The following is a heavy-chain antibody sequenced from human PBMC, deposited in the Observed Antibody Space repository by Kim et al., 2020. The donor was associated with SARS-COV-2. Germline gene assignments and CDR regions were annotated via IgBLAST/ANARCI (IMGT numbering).Heavy chain of an antibody. D-gene: IGHD3-22*01. V-gene: IGHV4-59*08. Sequence: SETLSLTCTVSGGSISSYYWSWIRQPPGKGLEWICYIFHSGSTNYNPSLKSRVTISVDTSKNQFSLKLSSVTAADTAVYYCARSFQYYYDGSGDAFDIWGQGTMVTVSS. CDR3: ARSFQYYYDGSGDAFDI. CDR1: GGSISSYY. CDR2: IFHSGST. J-gene: IGHJ3*02.